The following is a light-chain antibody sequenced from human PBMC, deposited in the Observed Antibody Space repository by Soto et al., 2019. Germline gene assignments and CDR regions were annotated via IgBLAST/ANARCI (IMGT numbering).Light chain of an antibody. J-gene: IGKJ3*01. CDR2: WAS. V-gene: IGKV4-1*01. CDR1: RSVLYSSNNKNY. CDR3: QQYYSTPFT. Sequence: DIVMTQSPDSLAVSLGERATINCKSSRSVLYSSNNKNYLAWYQQKPGQPPKLLIYWASTRESGVPDRFSGSGSGTDFTLTIISLRAEDVAVYYCQQYYSTPFTFGPGTKVDIK.